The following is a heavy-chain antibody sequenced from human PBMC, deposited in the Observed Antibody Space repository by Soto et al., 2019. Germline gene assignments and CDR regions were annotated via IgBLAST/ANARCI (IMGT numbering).Heavy chain of an antibody. CDR3: ASANYSNYDWFDP. J-gene: IGHJ5*02. Sequence: ASVKVSCKASGGTFSSYAISWVRQAPGQGLEWMGGIIPIFGTANYAQKFQGRVTITADESTSTAYMELSSLRSEDTAVYYCASANYSNYDWFDPWGQGTLVTVSS. CDR2: IIPIFGTA. D-gene: IGHD4-4*01. CDR1: GGTFSSYA. V-gene: IGHV1-69*13.